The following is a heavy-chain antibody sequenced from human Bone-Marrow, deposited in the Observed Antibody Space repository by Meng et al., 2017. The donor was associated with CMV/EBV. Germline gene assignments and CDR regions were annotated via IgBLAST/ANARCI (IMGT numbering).Heavy chain of an antibody. CDR2: IIPIFGTA. J-gene: IGHJ6*02. CDR3: ARGDCSSTSCYTNSNPLYNYGMDV. D-gene: IGHD2-2*02. V-gene: IGHV1-69*05. Sequence: SVKVSCKAAGGTFSSYAISWVRQAPGQGLEWMGGIIPIFGTANYAQKFQGRVTITTDESTSTAYMELSSRRSEDTAVYYCARGDCSSTSCYTNSNPLYNYGMDVWGQGTTVTVSS. CDR1: GGTFSSYA.